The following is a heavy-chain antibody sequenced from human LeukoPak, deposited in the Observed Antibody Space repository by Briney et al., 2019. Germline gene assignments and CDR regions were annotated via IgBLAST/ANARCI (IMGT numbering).Heavy chain of an antibody. D-gene: IGHD6-19*01. CDR1: GGSISSYY. J-gene: IGHJ4*02. CDR3: ARVAGFGSGWYFTF. CDR2: IFYSGST. V-gene: IGHV4-59*01. Sequence: SETLSLTCTVSGGSISSYYWGWIRQPPGKGLEWIGYIFYSGSTNYNPSLKSRVTISIDTSKNQFSLKLTSVTAADTAVYYCARVAGFGSGWYFTFWGQGTLVTVSS.